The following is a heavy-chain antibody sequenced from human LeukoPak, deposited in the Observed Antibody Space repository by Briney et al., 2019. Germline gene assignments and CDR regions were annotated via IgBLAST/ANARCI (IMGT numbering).Heavy chain of an antibody. V-gene: IGHV1-46*01. CDR1: GYTFTNYY. J-gene: IGHJ5*02. CDR3: ARVGDSSNSWFDP. CDR2: INPSGGSN. Sequence: ASVKVSCKASGYTFTNYYIHWMRQAPGQGLEWMGIINPSGGSNSNAQNFQGRVTMTRDTSTSTVYMEMSSLRYEDTAVYYCARVGDSSNSWFDPWGQGTLATVSS. D-gene: IGHD6-19*01.